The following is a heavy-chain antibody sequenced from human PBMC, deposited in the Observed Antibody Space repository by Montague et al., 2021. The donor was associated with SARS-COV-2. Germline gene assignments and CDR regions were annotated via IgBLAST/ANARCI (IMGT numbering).Heavy chain of an antibody. CDR3: ARDTLTGDAFDI. J-gene: IGHJ3*02. CDR1: GGSVSSTTYY. V-gene: IGHV4-39*07. Sequence: SETLSLTCTVSGGSVSSTTYYWGWIRQPPGKGLEWIGYIYYTASTDYNPSLRTRVTISGDTSKNQFSLKLRSVTAADTAVYYCARDTLTGDAFDIWGQGTMVTVSS. CDR2: IYYTAST.